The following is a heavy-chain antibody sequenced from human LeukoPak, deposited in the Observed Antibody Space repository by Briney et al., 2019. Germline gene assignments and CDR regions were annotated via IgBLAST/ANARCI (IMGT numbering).Heavy chain of an antibody. J-gene: IGHJ4*02. CDR2: IYYSGST. CDR3: ARHMDEHALGSNFDY. D-gene: IGHD1/OR15-1a*01. CDR1: GGSISSYY. V-gene: IGHV4-59*08. Sequence: SETLSLTCTVSGGSISSYYWSWIRQPPGKGLEWIGYIYYSGSTNYNPSLKSRVTISVDTSKNQFSLKLSSVTAADTAVYYCARHMDEHALGSNFDYWGQGTLVTVSS.